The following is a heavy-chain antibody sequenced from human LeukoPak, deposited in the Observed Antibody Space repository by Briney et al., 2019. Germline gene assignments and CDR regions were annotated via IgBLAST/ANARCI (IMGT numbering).Heavy chain of an antibody. Sequence: GGSLRLSCGASGFTFSAYAMSWVRQAPGKGLDWVSAISGSGGSTYYADSVKGRFTISRDNSKNTLYLQMNSLGAEDTAVYYCAKTLKRLELKYYYDSSGYSVFDYWGQGTLVTVSS. CDR3: AKTLKRLELKYYYDSSGYSVFDY. D-gene: IGHD3-22*01. V-gene: IGHV3-23*01. CDR1: GFTFSAYA. CDR2: ISGSGGST. J-gene: IGHJ4*02.